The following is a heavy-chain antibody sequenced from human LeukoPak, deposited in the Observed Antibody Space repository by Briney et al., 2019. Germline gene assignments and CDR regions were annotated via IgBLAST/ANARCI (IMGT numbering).Heavy chain of an antibody. CDR1: GLSVSSNF. CDR3: ARDRRAGYYYGMDV. CDR2: IYSGGST. J-gene: IGHJ6*02. Sequence: GGSLRLSCAATGLSVSSNFMSWVRQAPGKGLEWVSVIYSGGSTYYADSVKGRFTISRDNSKNTLYLQMNSLRAEDTAVYYCARDRRAGYYYGMDVWGQGTTVTVSS. V-gene: IGHV3-66*01. D-gene: IGHD3-10*01.